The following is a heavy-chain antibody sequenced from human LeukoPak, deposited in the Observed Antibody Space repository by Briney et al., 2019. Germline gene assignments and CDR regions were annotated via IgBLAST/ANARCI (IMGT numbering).Heavy chain of an antibody. Sequence: PSETLSLTCTVSGGSITNYYWSWIRQPAGKGLESIGRIYTSGSTNYNPSLKTRVTMSVDTSKKQFSLNLSSVTAADTAVYYCARAYGDYNWFDPWGQGTLVTVSS. D-gene: IGHD4-17*01. CDR1: GGSITNYY. CDR3: ARAYGDYNWFDP. CDR2: IYTSGST. J-gene: IGHJ5*02. V-gene: IGHV4-4*07.